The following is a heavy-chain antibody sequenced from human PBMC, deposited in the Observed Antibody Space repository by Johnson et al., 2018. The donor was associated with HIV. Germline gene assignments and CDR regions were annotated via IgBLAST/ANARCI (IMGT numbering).Heavy chain of an antibody. CDR2: INWNGGAT. D-gene: IGHD2-21*02. CDR3: VRVGKYCGGDCYSGVDGFDL. Sequence: VQLVESGGSVIRPGESLRLSCAASGFTFDYYDMTWVRQAPGKGLEWVSGINWNGGATFYADSVKGRFTISSDNAKKSLYLQMNSLRAEDTAFYYCVRVGKYCGGDCYSGVDGFDLWGQGTKVTVSA. CDR1: GFTFDYYD. V-gene: IGHV3-20*04. J-gene: IGHJ3*01.